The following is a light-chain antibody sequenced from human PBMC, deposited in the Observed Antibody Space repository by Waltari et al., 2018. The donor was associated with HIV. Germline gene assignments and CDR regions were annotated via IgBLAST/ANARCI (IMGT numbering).Light chain of an antibody. Sequence: DIQMTQSPSTLSASVGDRVTITCRASQNLNNWLAWYQQKPGKAPKLLIYKTSNLKSGVPSRFSGSGSGTEFTLTISSLQPDDLATYHCQHYNGYPITFGGGTKVEIK. CDR1: QNLNNW. J-gene: IGKJ4*01. CDR3: QHYNGYPIT. V-gene: IGKV1-5*03. CDR2: KTS.